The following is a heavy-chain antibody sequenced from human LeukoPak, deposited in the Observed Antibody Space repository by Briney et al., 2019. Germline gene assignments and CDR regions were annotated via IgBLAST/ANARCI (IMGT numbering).Heavy chain of an antibody. V-gene: IGHV3-21*01. CDR3: ASIIRYYYDSSGFPSG. Sequence: GGSLRLSCAASGFTFSSYSMNWVRQAPGKGLEWVSSISSSSSYIYYADSVKGRFTISRDNAKNSLYLQMNSLRAEDTAVYYCASIIRYYYDSSGFPSGWGQGTLVTVSS. D-gene: IGHD3-22*01. CDR2: ISSSSSYI. J-gene: IGHJ4*02. CDR1: GFTFSSYS.